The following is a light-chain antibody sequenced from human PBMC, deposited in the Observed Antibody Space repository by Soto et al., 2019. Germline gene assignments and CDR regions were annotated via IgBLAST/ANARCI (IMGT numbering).Light chain of an antibody. CDR3: QQRSNWPLIT. J-gene: IGKJ5*01. Sequence: EIVLTQSPATLSLSPGERATLSFRSSQSISRYLAWYQQKPGQAPRLLIYDASNRATGVPARFSGSGSGTDFTLTISSLEPEDCAVYYCQQRSNWPLITFGQGTRLEIK. CDR2: DAS. CDR1: QSISRY. V-gene: IGKV3-11*01.